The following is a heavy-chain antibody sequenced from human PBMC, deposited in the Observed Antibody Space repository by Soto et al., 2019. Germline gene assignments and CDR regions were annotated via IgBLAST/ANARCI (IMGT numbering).Heavy chain of an antibody. Sequence: PSETLSLTCSVSGSSISNGCYFWSWIRQSPGKGLEWIGHIHNSGSPYNNPSLKSRVTISADTSMNQFSLKLSSVTAADTAVYYCASARYSGLLPDYWGQGTLVTVSS. D-gene: IGHD5-12*01. CDR2: IHNSGSP. CDR1: GSSISNGCYF. J-gene: IGHJ4*02. CDR3: ASARYSGLLPDY. V-gene: IGHV4-30-4*01.